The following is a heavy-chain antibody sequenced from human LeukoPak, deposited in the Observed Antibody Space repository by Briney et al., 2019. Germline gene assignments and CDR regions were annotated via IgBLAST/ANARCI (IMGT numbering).Heavy chain of an antibody. D-gene: IGHD4-17*01. CDR3: ARGHTVTTCFDY. Sequence: SETLSLTCAVYGVSFSGYYWSWIRQPPGKGLEWIGEINHSGSTNYNPSLKSRVTISVDTSKNQFSLKLSSVTAADTAVYYCARGHTVTTCFDYWGQGTLVTVSS. V-gene: IGHV4-34*01. CDR1: GVSFSGYY. J-gene: IGHJ4*02. CDR2: INHSGST.